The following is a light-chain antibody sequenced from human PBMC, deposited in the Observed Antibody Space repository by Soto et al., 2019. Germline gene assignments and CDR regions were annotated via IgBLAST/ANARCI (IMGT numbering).Light chain of an antibody. V-gene: IGLV1-47*01. CDR1: SSNIGSHF. J-gene: IGLJ3*02. Sequence: QSVLTQPPSASRTPGQRVIISCSGSSSNIGSHFVYWYQQLPKTAPKLLIYRNDQRPSGVPDRFFGSKSGSSASLAISGLRSEDEADYYCATWDDSLSIGVFGGGTKLTVL. CDR3: ATWDDSLSIGV. CDR2: RND.